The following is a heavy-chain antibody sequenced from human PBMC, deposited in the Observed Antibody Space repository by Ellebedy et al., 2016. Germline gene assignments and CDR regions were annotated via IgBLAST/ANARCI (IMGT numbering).Heavy chain of an antibody. CDR2: ISGSGGST. D-gene: IGHD6-19*01. CDR1: GFTFSSYA. J-gene: IGHJ4*02. Sequence: GESLKISXAASGFTFSSYAMSWVRQAPGKGLEWVSAISGSGGSTYYADSVKGRFTISRDNSKNTLYLQMNSLRAEDTAVYYCAKGISYSSGWLVDYWGQGTLVTVSS. CDR3: AKGISYSSGWLVDY. V-gene: IGHV3-23*01.